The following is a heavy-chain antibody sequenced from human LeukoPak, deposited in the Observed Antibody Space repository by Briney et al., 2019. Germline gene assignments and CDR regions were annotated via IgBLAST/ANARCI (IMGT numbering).Heavy chain of an antibody. CDR3: AKAHLPIEGGRYVYYFDY. V-gene: IGHV3-43*01. J-gene: IGHJ4*02. CDR1: GFIFEDYT. CDR2: ISWDGGST. Sequence: GGSLRLSCAASGFIFEDYTIHWVRQAPGKGLEWVSLISWDGGSTHYADSVKGRFTISRDNSKNSLYLQMSSLRTEDTALYDCAKAHLPIEGGRYVYYFDYWGQGTLVTVSS. D-gene: IGHD1-26*01.